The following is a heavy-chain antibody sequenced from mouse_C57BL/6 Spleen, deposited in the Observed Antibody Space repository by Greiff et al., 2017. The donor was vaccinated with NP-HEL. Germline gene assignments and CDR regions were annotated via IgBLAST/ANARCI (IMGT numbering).Heavy chain of an antibody. CDR2: ISDGGSYT. CDR3: ARDSTTVVAHWYFDV. D-gene: IGHD1-1*01. Sequence: EVQRVESGGGLVKPGGSLKLSCAASGFTFSSYAMSWVRQTPEKRLEWVATISDGGSYTYYPDNVKGRFTISRDNAKNNLYLQMSHLKSEDTAMYYCARDSTTVVAHWYFDVWGTGTTVTVSS. V-gene: IGHV5-4*01. CDR1: GFTFSSYA. J-gene: IGHJ1*03.